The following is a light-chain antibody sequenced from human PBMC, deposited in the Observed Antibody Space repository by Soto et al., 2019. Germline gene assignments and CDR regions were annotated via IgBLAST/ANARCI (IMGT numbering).Light chain of an antibody. CDR1: QSVSNNY. Sequence: EIVLTQSPGTLSLSPGERSTLSCRSSQSVSNNYLAWYQQKPGQAPRLLIYGASNRATGIPDRFSGSGSGTDFTLTISRLEPEDFAVYYCQQYGSSPWTFGQGTKVDIK. J-gene: IGKJ1*01. CDR2: GAS. CDR3: QQYGSSPWT. V-gene: IGKV3-20*01.